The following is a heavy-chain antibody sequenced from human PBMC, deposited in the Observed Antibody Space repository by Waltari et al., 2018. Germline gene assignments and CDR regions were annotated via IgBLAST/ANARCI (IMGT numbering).Heavy chain of an antibody. J-gene: IGHJ6*02. CDR3: ARPDIGYDSGAFGLDV. V-gene: IGHV1-2*02. CDR2: INPNSGVI. D-gene: IGHD5-12*01. CDR1: GYTFTSHY. Sequence: QVQLLQSGAEVKNPGASLKVSCKASGYTFTSHYIHWVRQAPGQGLEWMGWINPNSGVINYAQKFLGRVTMTMDTSISTAYMQLDRLTSDDTAVYYCARPDIGYDSGAFGLDVWGQGATVTVSS.